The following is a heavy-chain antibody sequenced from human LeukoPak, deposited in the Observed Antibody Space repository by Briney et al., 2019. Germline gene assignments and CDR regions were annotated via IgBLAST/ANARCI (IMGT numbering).Heavy chain of an antibody. V-gene: IGHV4-39*07. D-gene: IGHD4-11*01. CDR1: GGSISSSSYY. Sequence: PSETLSLACTVSGGSISSSSYYWGWIRQPPGKGLEWIGSIYYSGSTYYNPSLKSRVTISVDTSKNQFSLKLSSVTVADTAVYYCARATYSNYNPSDAFDIWGQGTMVTVSS. J-gene: IGHJ3*02. CDR3: ARATYSNYNPSDAFDI. CDR2: IYYSGST.